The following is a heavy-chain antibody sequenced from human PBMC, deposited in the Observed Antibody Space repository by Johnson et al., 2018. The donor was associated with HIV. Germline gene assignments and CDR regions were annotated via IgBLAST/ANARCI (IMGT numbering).Heavy chain of an antibody. CDR2: ISYGGSNK. D-gene: IGHD3-10*01. CDR3: ARSMRGAFYV. J-gene: IGHJ3*01. V-gene: IGHV3-30*03. CDR1: GFTISSYG. Sequence: QVQLVESGGGVVQPGRSLRLSCAASGFTISSYGMHWVRQAPGKGLEWVAVISYGGSNKYYADSVKGRFTVSRDNSKNTLYLQMNSLRADDTAVYYCARSMRGAFYVWGQGTMVTVSS.